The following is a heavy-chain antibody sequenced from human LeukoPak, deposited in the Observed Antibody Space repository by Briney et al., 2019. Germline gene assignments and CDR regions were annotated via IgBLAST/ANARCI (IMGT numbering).Heavy chain of an antibody. J-gene: IGHJ5*02. CDR1: GYTFASYG. D-gene: IGHD3-3*01. CDR3: ARDLSELRFLEWLPHDNWFDP. V-gene: IGHV1-18*01. CDR2: ISAYNGNT. Sequence: ASVKVSCKASGYTFASYGISWVRQAPGQGLEWMGWISAYNGNTNYAQKLQGRVTTTTDTSTSTAYMELRSLRSDDTAVYYCARDLSELRFLEWLPHDNWFDPWGQGTLVTVSS.